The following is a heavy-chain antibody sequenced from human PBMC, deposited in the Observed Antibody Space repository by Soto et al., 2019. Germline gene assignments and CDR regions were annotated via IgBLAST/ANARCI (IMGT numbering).Heavy chain of an antibody. CDR3: ARGSPRNTDFDY. D-gene: IGHD1-1*01. CDR2: IWYDGSNK. V-gene: IGHV3-33*01. J-gene: IGHJ4*02. Sequence: GGSLRLCCAASGFTFCSYGMHWVRQAPGKGLEWVAVIWYDGSNKYYADSVKGRFTISRDNSKNTLYLQMNSLRAEDTAVYYCARGSPRNTDFDYWGQGTLVTAPQ. CDR1: GFTFCSYG.